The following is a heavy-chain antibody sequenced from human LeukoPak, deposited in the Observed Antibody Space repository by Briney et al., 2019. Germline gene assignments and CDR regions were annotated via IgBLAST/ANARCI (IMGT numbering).Heavy chain of an antibody. J-gene: IGHJ4*02. CDR1: GFTFSSYA. D-gene: IGHD4-17*01. Sequence: PGGSLRLSCAASGFTFSSYAMSWVRQAPGKGLEWVSAISGSGGSTYYADSVKGRFTISRDNSKNTLYLQMNSLRAEDTAVYYCAKDRIVLDYGDYAAGPLDYWGQGTLVTVSS. CDR3: AKDRIVLDYGDYAAGPLDY. V-gene: IGHV3-23*01. CDR2: ISGSGGST.